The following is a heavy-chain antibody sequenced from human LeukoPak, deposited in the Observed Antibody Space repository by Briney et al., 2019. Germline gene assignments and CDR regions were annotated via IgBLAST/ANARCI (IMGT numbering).Heavy chain of an antibody. CDR1: GFTFSSYA. CDR3: AKEAFSTYYYDSSGYLVPWFDP. D-gene: IGHD3-22*01. Sequence: GGSLRLSCAASGFTFSSYAMHWVRQAPGKGLEWVAFIRYDGSNKYYADSVKGRFTISRDNSKNTLYLQMNSLRAEDTAVYYCAKEAFSTYYYDSSGYLVPWFDPWGQGTLVTVSS. J-gene: IGHJ5*02. V-gene: IGHV3-30*02. CDR2: IRYDGSNK.